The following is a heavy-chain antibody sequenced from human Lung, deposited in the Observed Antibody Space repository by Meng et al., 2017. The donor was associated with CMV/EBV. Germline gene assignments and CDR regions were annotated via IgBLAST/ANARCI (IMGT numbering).Heavy chain of an antibody. J-gene: IGHJ3*02. D-gene: IGHD2-21*01. Sequence: ASVKVSCKASGYTFIGYHIHWVRQAPGQGLEWMGWINPNPNFDDTAYAQKFQGRVTITRDMSISTAYMELTGLRPDDTAVYYCARVQFLEKPNDAFNIWGQGTXVTVSS. CDR3: ARVQFLEKPNDAFNI. CDR1: GYTFIGYH. CDR2: INPNPNFDDT. V-gene: IGHV1-2*02.